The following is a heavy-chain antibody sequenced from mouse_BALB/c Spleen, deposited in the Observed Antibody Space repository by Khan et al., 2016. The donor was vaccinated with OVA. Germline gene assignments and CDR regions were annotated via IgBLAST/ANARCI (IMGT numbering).Heavy chain of an antibody. J-gene: IGHJ2*01. V-gene: IGHV2-5-1*01. CDR3: AKNTDDYGGYFFDS. CDR2: IWRGGST. D-gene: IGHD2-4*01. CDR1: GFSLISYG. Sequence: QVQLKQSGPSLVQPSQSLSITCTVSGFSLISYGVHWVRQSPGKGLEWLGVIWRGGSTDYNAAFMSRLSITKDNSKSQVFFKMNSLQSDDTAIYYCAKNTDDYGGYFFDSWDQGTTLTVSS.